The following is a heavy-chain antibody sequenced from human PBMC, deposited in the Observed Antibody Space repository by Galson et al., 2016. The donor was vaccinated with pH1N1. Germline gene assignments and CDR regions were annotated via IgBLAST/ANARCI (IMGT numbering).Heavy chain of an antibody. CDR2: IYSGGST. D-gene: IGHD5-18*01. V-gene: IGHV3-53*05. CDR3: AKGTIRGYSYGFDY. J-gene: IGHJ4*02. CDR1: GFTVNSNY. Sequence: SLRLSCAASGFTVNSNYMSWVRQAPGKGLEWVSVIYSGGSTYYADSVKGRFTISRDNSKNTLYLQMNSLRAEDTAVYYCAKGTIRGYSYGFDYWGQGTLVTVSS.